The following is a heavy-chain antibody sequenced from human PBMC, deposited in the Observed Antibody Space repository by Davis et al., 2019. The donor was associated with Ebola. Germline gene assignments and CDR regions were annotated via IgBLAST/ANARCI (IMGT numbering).Heavy chain of an antibody. D-gene: IGHD5-18*01. V-gene: IGHV6-1*01. CDR3: ARGWLRGGMDV. J-gene: IGHJ6*04. CDR2: TYYNSKWYK. CDR1: GDSLSSRGPA. Sequence: HPQTPSLTRVIPGDSLSSRGPAWIWTRQSPARGLECLRRTYYNSKWYKDYAVSLKSRITFNPDTSKNQFYLQLNSVTPEDTALYFCARGWLRGGMDVWGEGTTVTVSS.